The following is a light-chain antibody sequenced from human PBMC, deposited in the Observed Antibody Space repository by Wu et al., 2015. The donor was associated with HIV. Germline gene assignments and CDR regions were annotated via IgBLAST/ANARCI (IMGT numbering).Light chain of an antibody. CDR3: QQYNNWPPYT. CDR1: QSVSSD. V-gene: IGKV3-15*01. J-gene: IGKJ2*01. CDR2: GAS. Sequence: EIVMTQSPATLSVSPGERATLSCRASQSVSSDLAWYQQRRGQAPRLLIYGASTRATGIPARFTGSGSGTEFTLTISNMQSEDFAIYYCQQYNNWPPYTFGQGTKLEVK.